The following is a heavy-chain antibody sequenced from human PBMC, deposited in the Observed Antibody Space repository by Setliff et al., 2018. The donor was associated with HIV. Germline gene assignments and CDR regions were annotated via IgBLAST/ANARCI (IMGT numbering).Heavy chain of an antibody. CDR1: GFTFNIYY. CDR3: AKAYTGTAFPYCFDF. V-gene: IGHV3-23*01. Sequence: GGSLRLSCAASGFTFNIYYLSWVRQAPGKGLEWVSAIDPTSAYTYYADSVKGRLSISGDNSMNTLYLQMNSRRVDDAAVYFCAKAYTGTAFPYCFDFWGQGTQGTVSS. D-gene: IGHD5-12*01. J-gene: IGHJ4*02. CDR2: IDPTSAYT.